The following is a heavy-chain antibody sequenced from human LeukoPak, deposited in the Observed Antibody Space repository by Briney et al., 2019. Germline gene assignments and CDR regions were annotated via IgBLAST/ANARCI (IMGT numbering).Heavy chain of an antibody. V-gene: IGHV3-53*01. J-gene: IGHJ6*02. CDR2: IYSGGST. CDR3: ARGEVWDHYDSSGLRAGMDV. CDR1: GFTVSSNY. Sequence: PGGSLRLSCAASGFTVSSNYMSWVRQAPGKGLEWVSVIYSGGSTYYADSVKGRFTISRDNSKNTLYLQMNSLRAEDTAVYYCARGEVWDHYDSSGLRAGMDVWGQGTTVTVFS. D-gene: IGHD3-22*01.